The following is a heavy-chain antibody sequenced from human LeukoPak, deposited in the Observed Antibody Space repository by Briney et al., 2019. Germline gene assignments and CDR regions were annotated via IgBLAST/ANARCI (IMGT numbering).Heavy chain of an antibody. CDR2: IYYSGST. D-gene: IGHD3-10*01. CDR1: GFTFSSYS. V-gene: IGHV4-59*12. J-gene: IGHJ4*02. CDR3: ASDGYGSGISDF. Sequence: GSLRLSCAASGFTFSSYSMNWVRQAPGKGLEWIGNIYYSGSTYYNPSLKSRLTISLDTSKNQLSLRLSSVTAADTAVYYCASDGYGSGISDFWGQGTLVTVSS.